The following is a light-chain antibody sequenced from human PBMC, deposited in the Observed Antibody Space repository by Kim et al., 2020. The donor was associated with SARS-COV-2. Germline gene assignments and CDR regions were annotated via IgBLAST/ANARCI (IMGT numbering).Light chain of an antibody. Sequence: SVLPGDKAPLPCRATLRVYNHLDRYQHNPGQTLRLHINRASTRATCITARFSGSESRTEFTLTISRLQSEDIAVYYCQQYSKWARTYGQGTKLRI. CDR3: QQYSKWART. CDR2: RAS. J-gene: IGKJ2*01. V-gene: IGKV3-15*01. CDR1: LRVYNH.